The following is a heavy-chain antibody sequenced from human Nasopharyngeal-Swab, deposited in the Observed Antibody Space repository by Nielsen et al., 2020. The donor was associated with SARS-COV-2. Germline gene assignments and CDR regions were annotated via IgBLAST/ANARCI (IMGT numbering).Heavy chain of an antibody. V-gene: IGHV4-34*01. CDR2: INHSGST. D-gene: IGHD6-6*01. Sequence: WIRQPPGKGLEWIGEINHSGSTNYNPSLKSRVTISVDTSKNQFSLKLSSVTAADTAVYYCARVLRGVAARPLGFGYYYYYYMDVWGKGTTVTASS. J-gene: IGHJ6*03. CDR3: ARVLRGVAARPLGFGYYYYYYMDV.